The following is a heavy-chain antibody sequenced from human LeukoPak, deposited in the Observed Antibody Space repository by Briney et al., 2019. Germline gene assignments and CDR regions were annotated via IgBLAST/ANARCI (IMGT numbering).Heavy chain of an antibody. CDR3: AKRGVVIRVVLVGFHKEAYYFDS. CDR1: GITLSNYG. V-gene: IGHV3-23*01. CDR2: IGGSGGRT. Sequence: GGSLGLSCAVSGITLSNYGMSWVRQAPGKGLEWVAGIGGSGGRTNYADSVKGRFTISRDSPKNTLYLQMNSLRAEDTAVYFCAKRGVVIRVVLVGFHKEAYYFDSWGQGALVTVSS. J-gene: IGHJ4*02. D-gene: IGHD3-10*01.